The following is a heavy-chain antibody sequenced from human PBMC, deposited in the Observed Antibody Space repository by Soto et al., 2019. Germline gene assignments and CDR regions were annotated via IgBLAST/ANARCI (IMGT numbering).Heavy chain of an antibody. V-gene: IGHV1-3*01. CDR1: GYTFSTYA. CDR2: LNGGTGQT. D-gene: IGHD1-1*01. CDR3: ARGKGMEENYFYYGLDI. Sequence: QVQVVQSGAEVKKPGASVKVSCKASGYTFSTYAMHWVRQAPGQSLEWMGWLNGGTGQTRYSQKFQDRVIITRDTSASTGYRELSSLPSEDTAVYYCARGKGMEENYFYYGLDIWGQGTTVTVSS. J-gene: IGHJ6*02.